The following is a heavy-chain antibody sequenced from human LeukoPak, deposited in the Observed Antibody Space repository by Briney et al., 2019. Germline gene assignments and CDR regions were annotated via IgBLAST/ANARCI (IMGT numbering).Heavy chain of an antibody. J-gene: IGHJ6*02. Sequence: GGSLRLSCAASGFTFSNCGMHWVRQAPGKGLEWVSGISWNSGSIGYADSVKGRFTISRDNAKNSLYLQMNSLRAEDTALYYCAKEYYYYGMDVWGQGTTVTVSS. CDR2: ISWNSGSI. CDR1: GFTFSNCG. CDR3: AKEYYYYGMDV. V-gene: IGHV3-9*01.